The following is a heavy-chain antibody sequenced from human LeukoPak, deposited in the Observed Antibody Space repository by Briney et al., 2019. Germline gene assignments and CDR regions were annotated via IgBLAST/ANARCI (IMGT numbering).Heavy chain of an antibody. CDR3: ANYERITMVRGGYYYYGMDV. CDR2: IIPIFGTA. CDR1: GCTFSSYA. Sequence: ASVKVSCKASGCTFSSYAISWVRQAPGQGLEWMRGIIPIFGTANYAQKFQGRVTITADESTSTAYMELSSLRSEDTAVYYCANYERITMVRGGYYYYGMDVWGQGTTVTVSS. V-gene: IGHV1-69*13. D-gene: IGHD3-10*01. J-gene: IGHJ6*02.